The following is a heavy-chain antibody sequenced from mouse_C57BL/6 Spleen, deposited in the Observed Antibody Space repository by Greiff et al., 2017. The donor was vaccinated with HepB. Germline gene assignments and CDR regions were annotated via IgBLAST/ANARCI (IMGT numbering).Heavy chain of an antibody. CDR3: AILGAWFAY. D-gene: IGHD4-1*01. V-gene: IGHV5-17*01. Sequence: EVKVVESGGGLVKPGGSLKLSCAASGFTFSDYGMHWVRQAPEKGLEWVAYISSGSSTIYYADTVKGRFTISRDNAKNTLFLQMTSLRSEDTAMYYCAILGAWFAYWGQGTLVTVSA. CDR1: GFTFSDYG. CDR2: ISSGSSTI. J-gene: IGHJ3*01.